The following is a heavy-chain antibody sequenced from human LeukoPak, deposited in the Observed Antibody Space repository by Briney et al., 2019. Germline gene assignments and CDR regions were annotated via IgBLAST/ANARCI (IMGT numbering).Heavy chain of an antibody. J-gene: IGHJ4*02. Sequence: SETLSLTCAVYGGSFSGYHWSWIRQPPGKGLEWIGEINHSGSTNYNPSLKSRVTISVDTSKNQFSLKPSSVTAADTAMYYCARVHKTVPRGYSSGWGPYYFDYWGQGTLVTVSS. CDR2: INHSGST. CDR3: ARVHKTVPRGYSSGWGPYYFDY. D-gene: IGHD6-19*01. CDR1: GGSFSGYH. V-gene: IGHV4-34*01.